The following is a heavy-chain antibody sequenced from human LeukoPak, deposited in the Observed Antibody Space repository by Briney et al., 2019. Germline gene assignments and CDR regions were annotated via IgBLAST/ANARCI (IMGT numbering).Heavy chain of an antibody. V-gene: IGHV3-30*18. CDR3: AKEQSFVWFGELSPLDY. CDR1: GFTFSSYG. CDR2: ISYDGSNK. Sequence: GGSLRLSCAASGFTFSSYGMHWVRQAPGKGLEWVAVISYDGSNKYYADSVKGRFTISRDNSKNTLYLQMNSLRAEDTAEYYCAKEQSFVWFGELSPLDYWGQGTLVTVSS. D-gene: IGHD3-10*01. J-gene: IGHJ4*02.